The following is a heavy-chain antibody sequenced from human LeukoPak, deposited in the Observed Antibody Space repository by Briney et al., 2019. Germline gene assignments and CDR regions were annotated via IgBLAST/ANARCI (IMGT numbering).Heavy chain of an antibody. Sequence: GGSLRLSCAASGFTFSTYAMNWVRQAPGKGLEWVSVISGSDTSTYYADSVRGRFTTSRDNSKNTLYLQMNSLRAEDTAVYHCAKGLSTSCYSAMDVWGQGTTLTVSS. J-gene: IGHJ6*02. CDR1: GFTFSTYA. V-gene: IGHV3-23*01. CDR2: ISGSDTST. D-gene: IGHD2-2*01. CDR3: AKGLSTSCYSAMDV.